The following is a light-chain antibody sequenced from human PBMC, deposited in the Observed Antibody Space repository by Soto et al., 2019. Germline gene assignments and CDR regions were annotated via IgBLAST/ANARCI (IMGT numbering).Light chain of an antibody. V-gene: IGKV3-20*01. CDR1: QSVSSSY. Sequence: EIVLTQSPGTLSLSPGEGATLSCRASQSVSSSYIAWYQQRPGQTPSLLIYGASTRATGIPDRFSGSGSGTHFTLTISRLAPGDFAVEYCQHFGGTTFTFGQGTRLEIK. J-gene: IGKJ5*01. CDR3: QHFGGTTFT. CDR2: GAS.